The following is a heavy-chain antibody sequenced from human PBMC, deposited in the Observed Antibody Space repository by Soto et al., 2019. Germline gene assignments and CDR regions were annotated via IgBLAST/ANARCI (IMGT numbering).Heavy chain of an antibody. CDR3: VTDADIMVGLNGVGF. D-gene: IGHD1-26*01. CDR1: GFSFNTAW. Sequence: EVHLVESGGGLVKPGGSLRLSCAASGFSFNTAWMNWVRQAPGVGLEWVGLIRGSRSGGTRDYAAPVKDRFTISRDDSKNTLYLQMNSLRIEDTAVYYCVTDADIMVGLNGVGFWGQGTLVTVSS. CDR2: IRGSRSGGTR. V-gene: IGHV3-15*07. J-gene: IGHJ4*02.